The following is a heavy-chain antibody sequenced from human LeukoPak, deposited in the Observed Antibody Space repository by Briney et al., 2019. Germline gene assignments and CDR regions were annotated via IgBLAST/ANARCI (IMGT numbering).Heavy chain of an antibody. CDR1: GYSFSSYR. V-gene: IGHV5-51*01. CDR2: IYPTESET. D-gene: IGHD2-15*01. J-gene: IGHJ4*02. CDR3: ARRGGTGHWAFDY. Sequence: GESLKISCKGSGYSFSSYRIGWVRQMPGKGLEWMGVIYPTESETRYSPSFEGQVTISADRSINTAYLQWSSLKASDAAIYYCARRGGTGHWAFDYWGQGTLVTVSS.